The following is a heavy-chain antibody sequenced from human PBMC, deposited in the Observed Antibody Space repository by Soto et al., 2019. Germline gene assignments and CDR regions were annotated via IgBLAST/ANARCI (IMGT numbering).Heavy chain of an antibody. CDR1: GYTFTSYA. Sequence: GASVKVSCKASGYTFTSYAMHWVRQAPGQRLEWMGWINAGNGNTKYSQKFQGRVTITRDTSASTAYMELSSLRSEDTSVYYCARDPGTWQWLVRHYGMDVWGQGTTVTVSS. CDR3: ARDPGTWQWLVRHYGMDV. V-gene: IGHV1-3*01. J-gene: IGHJ6*02. CDR2: INAGNGNT. D-gene: IGHD6-19*01.